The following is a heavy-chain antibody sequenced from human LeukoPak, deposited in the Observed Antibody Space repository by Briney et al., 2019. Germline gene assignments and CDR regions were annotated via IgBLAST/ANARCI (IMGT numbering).Heavy chain of an antibody. CDR3: AKDGNWARFEN. CDR1: GFAFSNYG. D-gene: IGHD7-27*01. J-gene: IGHJ4*02. CDR2: ITGSGGTT. Sequence: GGSLRLSCAASGFAFSNYGMNWVRQAPGKGLEWVSGITGSGGTTYYADSVEGRFTISRGNSKNTLYLQMNSPRAEDTAAYYCAKDGNWARFENWGQGTLVTVSS. V-gene: IGHV3-23*01.